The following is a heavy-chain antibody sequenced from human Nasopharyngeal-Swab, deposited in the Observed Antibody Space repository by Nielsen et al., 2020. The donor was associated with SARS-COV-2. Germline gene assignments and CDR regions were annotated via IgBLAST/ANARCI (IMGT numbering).Heavy chain of an antibody. Sequence: GESLKISCAASGFTFSSYSMNWVRQAPGKGLEWVSYISSSGRTIYYEDSVKGRFTISRDNAKNSLFLQMNSLRVDDTAVYYCARDLRLAVAGTDWFDPWGQGTLVTVSS. V-gene: IGHV3-48*01. J-gene: IGHJ5*02. D-gene: IGHD6-13*01. CDR2: ISSSGRTI. CDR1: GFTFSSYS. CDR3: ARDLRLAVAGTDWFDP.